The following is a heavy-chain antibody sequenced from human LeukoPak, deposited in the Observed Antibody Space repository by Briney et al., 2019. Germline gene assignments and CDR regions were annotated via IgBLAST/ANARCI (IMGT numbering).Heavy chain of an antibody. CDR3: ARNKYSSFSSFDY. CDR2: IKQDGSEK. J-gene: IGHJ4*02. Sequence: GGCLRLSCAAPGFTLSSYWMSWVRQAPGKGLEWVANIKQDGSEKYYVDSVKGRFTISRDNAKNSLYLQMNSLRAEDTAVYYCARNKYSSFSSFDYWGQGTLVTVSS. V-gene: IGHV3-7*01. D-gene: IGHD6-19*01. CDR1: GFTLSSYW.